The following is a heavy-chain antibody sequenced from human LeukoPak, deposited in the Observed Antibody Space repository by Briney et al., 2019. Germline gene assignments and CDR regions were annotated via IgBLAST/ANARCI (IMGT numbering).Heavy chain of an antibody. CDR1: GGSFSGYY. V-gene: IGHV4-34*01. Sequence: PSETLSLTCAVYGGSFSGYYWSWIRQPPGKGLEWIGEINHSGSTNYNPSLKSRVTISVDTSKNQFSLTLSSVTAADTAVYYCARGRDGYNFLNRGEYYYFDYWGQGTLVTVSS. J-gene: IGHJ4*02. CDR2: INHSGST. D-gene: IGHD5-24*01. CDR3: ARGRDGYNFLNRGEYYYFDY.